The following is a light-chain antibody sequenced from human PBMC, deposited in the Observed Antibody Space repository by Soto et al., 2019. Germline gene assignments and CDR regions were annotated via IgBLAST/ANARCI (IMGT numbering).Light chain of an antibody. V-gene: IGKV1-5*03. CDR1: QSINNW. CDR2: KAS. Sequence: DIQMTQSPSTLSASVGDRVTITCRASQSINNWLAWYQQNPGKAPKLLISKASSLESGVPSRFSGSGSGTEFTLTISSLQPDDFATYYCQHYNSYIFTFGPGTKVDIK. CDR3: QHYNSYIFT. J-gene: IGKJ3*01.